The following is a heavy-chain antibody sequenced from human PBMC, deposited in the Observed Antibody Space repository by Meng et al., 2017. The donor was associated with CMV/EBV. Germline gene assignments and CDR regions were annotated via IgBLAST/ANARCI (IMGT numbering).Heavy chain of an antibody. V-gene: IGHV1-2*02. Sequence: KAAGYTFTGYYMHWVRQAPGQGLEWRGWINPNSGGTNYAQKFQGRVTMTRDTSISTAYMELSRLRSDDTAVYYCARSGGMVATRAFDYWGQGTLVTVSS. CDR3: ARSGGMVATRAFDY. D-gene: IGHD5-12*01. CDR2: INPNSGGT. CDR1: GYTFTGYY. J-gene: IGHJ4*02.